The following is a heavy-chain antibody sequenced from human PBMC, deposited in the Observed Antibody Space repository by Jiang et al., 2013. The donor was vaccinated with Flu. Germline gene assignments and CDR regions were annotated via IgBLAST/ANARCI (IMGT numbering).Heavy chain of an antibody. V-gene: IGHV1-3*01. CDR2: INAGNGNT. D-gene: IGHD3-22*01. Sequence: SGAEVKKPGASVKVSCKASGYTFTSYAMHWVRQAPGQRLEWMGWINAGNGNTKYSQKFQGRVTITRDTSASTAYMELSSLRSEDTAVYYCARAPGGIVVVTDSPLDYWGQGTLVTVSS. CDR1: GYTFTSYA. J-gene: IGHJ4*02. CDR3: ARAPGGIVVVTDSPLDY.